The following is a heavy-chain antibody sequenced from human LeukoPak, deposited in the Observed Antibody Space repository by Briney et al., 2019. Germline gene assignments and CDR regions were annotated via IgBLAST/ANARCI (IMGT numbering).Heavy chain of an antibody. Sequence: SETLSLTRTVSGGSMSSYYWNWIRQPAGKGLEWIGRIYISGSTNYNPSLKSRVTISVDKSKNQFSLKLNSVTAADTAVYYCARGGQWSAPLDFWGQGTLVTVSS. D-gene: IGHD6-19*01. CDR2: IYISGST. CDR3: ARGGQWSAPLDF. J-gene: IGHJ4*02. CDR1: GGSMSSYY. V-gene: IGHV4-4*07.